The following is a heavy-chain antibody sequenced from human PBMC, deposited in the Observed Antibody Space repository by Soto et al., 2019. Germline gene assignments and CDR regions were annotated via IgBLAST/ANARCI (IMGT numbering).Heavy chain of an antibody. V-gene: IGHV1-69*04. CDR1: GGTLSSYA. J-gene: IGHJ3*01. CDR2: IIPILGIA. Sequence: SVKVCCKDSGGTLSSYAISWVRQATGQGLEWMGRIIPILGIANYAQKFQGRVTITADKSTSTAYMELSSLRSEDTAVYYCARGPDYYDSSGYRWGQGTMVTVS. CDR3: ARGPDYYDSSGYR. D-gene: IGHD3-22*01.